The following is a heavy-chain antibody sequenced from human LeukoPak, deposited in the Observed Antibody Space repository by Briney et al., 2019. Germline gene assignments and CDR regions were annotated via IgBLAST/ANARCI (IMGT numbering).Heavy chain of an antibody. CDR3: AREVFRDGSQPLYLDY. V-gene: IGHV5-51*01. CDR1: GYSFTSYW. CDR2: IYPGDSDT. J-gene: IGHJ4*02. D-gene: IGHD5-24*01. Sequence: GESLKISCKGSGYSFTSYWIGWVRQMPGKGLEWMGIIYPGDSDTRYSPSFQGQVTISAHKSISTAYLQWSSLKASDTAMYYCAREVFRDGSQPLYLDYWGQGTLVTVSS.